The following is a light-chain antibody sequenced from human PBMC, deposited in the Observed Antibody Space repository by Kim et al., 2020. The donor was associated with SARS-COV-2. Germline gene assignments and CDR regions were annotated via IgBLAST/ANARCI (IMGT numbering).Light chain of an antibody. CDR3: QHYNNHSPWT. J-gene: IGKJ1*01. Sequence: GDRVTITCRASQSISTWLAWYQQKPGKAPKLLIYKASDLDSGVPSRFSGSGSGTEFTLTISSLQPEDFATYYCQHYNNHSPWTFGQGTKVDIK. CDR2: KAS. V-gene: IGKV1-5*03. CDR1: QSISTW.